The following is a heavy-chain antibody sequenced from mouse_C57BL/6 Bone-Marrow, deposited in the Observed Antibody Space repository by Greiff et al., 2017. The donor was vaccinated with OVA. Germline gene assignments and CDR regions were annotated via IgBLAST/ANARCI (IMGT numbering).Heavy chain of an antibody. J-gene: IGHJ3*01. Sequence: EVKLMESGGGLVKPGGSLKLSCAASGFTFSDYGMHWVRQAPEQGLEWVAYISSGSSTIYYADTVKGRFTISRDNAKNTLFLQLTSLRSEDTAMYYCARYCSSYWFAYWGQGTLVTVSA. D-gene: IGHD1-1*01. CDR3: ARYCSSYWFAY. CDR1: GFTFSDYG. V-gene: IGHV5-17*01. CDR2: ISSGSSTI.